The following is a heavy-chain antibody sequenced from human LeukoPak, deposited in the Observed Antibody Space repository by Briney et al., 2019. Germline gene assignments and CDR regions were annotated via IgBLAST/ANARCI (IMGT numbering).Heavy chain of an antibody. CDR1: GGTFNSYA. J-gene: IGHJ4*02. Sequence: SVKLSCKASGGTFNSYAISWVRQAPGQGLEWMGGIIPILGTANYAQKFQGRVTITTDEPTSTAYMELSSLRSEDTAVYYCARVRSGYDSSGYYFDYWGQGTLVTVSS. D-gene: IGHD3-22*01. V-gene: IGHV1-69*05. CDR2: IIPILGTA. CDR3: ARVRSGYDSSGYYFDY.